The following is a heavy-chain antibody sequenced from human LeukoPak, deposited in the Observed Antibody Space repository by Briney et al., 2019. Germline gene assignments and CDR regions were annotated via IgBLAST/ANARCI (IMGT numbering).Heavy chain of an antibody. CDR3: ARGAAAGTFLSWFDP. Sequence: PSETLSLTCTVSGGSISTYHWSWIRQPAGKGLEWIGRIYTSGSTNYNPSLKSRVTMSVDTSKNQFSLNLRSVTAADTAVYYCARGAAAGTFLSWFDPWGQGTLVTVSS. CDR1: GGSISTYH. CDR2: IYTSGST. D-gene: IGHD6-13*01. J-gene: IGHJ5*02. V-gene: IGHV4-4*07.